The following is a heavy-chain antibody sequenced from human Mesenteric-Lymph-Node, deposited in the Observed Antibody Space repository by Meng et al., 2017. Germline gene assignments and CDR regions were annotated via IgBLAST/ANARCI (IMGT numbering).Heavy chain of an antibody. CDR2: IWYDGSNK. J-gene: IGHJ4*02. CDR3: TTRGYSYGEEIDY. Sequence: GESLKISCAASGFTFSSYGMHWVRQAPGKGLEWVAVIWYDGSNKYYADSVKGRFTISRDNSKNTLYLQMNSLKTEDTAVYYCTTRGYSYGEEIDYWGQGTLVTVSS. D-gene: IGHD5-18*01. CDR1: GFTFSSYG. V-gene: IGHV3-33*01.